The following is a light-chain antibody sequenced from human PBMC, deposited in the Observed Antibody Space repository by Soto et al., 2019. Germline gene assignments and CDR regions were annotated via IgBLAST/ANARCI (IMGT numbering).Light chain of an antibody. J-gene: IGLJ3*02. V-gene: IGLV2-14*01. CDR1: GSDVGGYNY. CDR2: EVT. Sequence: QSALTQPASVSGSPGQSITISCTGTGSDVGGYNYVSWYQQHPGKAPKLLIYEVTNRPSGISSRFSGSKSVNTASLTISGLQAEDEAHYYCNSYTSTGAHVLFGGGTKLTVL. CDR3: NSYTSTGAHVL.